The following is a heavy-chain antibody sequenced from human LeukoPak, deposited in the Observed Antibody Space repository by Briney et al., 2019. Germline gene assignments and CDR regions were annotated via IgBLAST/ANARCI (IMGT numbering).Heavy chain of an antibody. CDR3: AKVAGYGDYALDY. J-gene: IGHJ4*02. V-gene: IGHV3-23*01. CDR1: GGSISSSSYY. CDR2: ISGSGGST. Sequence: ETLSLTCTVSGGSISSSSYYWGWIRQPPGKGLEWVSAISGSGGSTYYADSVKGRFTISRDNSKNTLYLQMNSLRAEDTAVYYCAKVAGYGDYALDYWGQGTLVTVSS. D-gene: IGHD4-17*01.